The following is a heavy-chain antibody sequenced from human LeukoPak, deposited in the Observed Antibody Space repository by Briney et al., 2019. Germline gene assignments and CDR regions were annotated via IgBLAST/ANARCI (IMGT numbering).Heavy chain of an antibody. CDR2: INHSGST. CDR1: GGSFSGYY. Sequence: PSETLSLTCAVCGGSFSGYYWSWIRQPPGKGLEWIGEINHSGSTNYNPSLKSRVTISVDTSKNQFSLKLSSVTAADTAVYYCARGVDYDFWSNYFDYWGQGTLVTVSS. CDR3: ARGVDYDFWSNYFDY. J-gene: IGHJ4*02. V-gene: IGHV4-34*01. D-gene: IGHD3-3*01.